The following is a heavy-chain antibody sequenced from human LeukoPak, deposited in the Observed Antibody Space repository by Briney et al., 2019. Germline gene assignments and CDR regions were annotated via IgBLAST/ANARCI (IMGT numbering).Heavy chain of an antibody. D-gene: IGHD3-3*01. V-gene: IGHV3-43D*04. CDR2: ISWDGGST. CDR1: GFTFDDYA. J-gene: IGHJ4*02. CDR3: AKDNHDFAPGNYLDS. Sequence: PGGSLRLSCAASGFTFDDYAMQWVRQAPGKGLEWVSLISWDGGSTYYAESVKGRFTIYTDNSKNSLYLQMNSLRAEDIALYYCAKDNHDFAPGNYLDSWGQGTLVTVSS.